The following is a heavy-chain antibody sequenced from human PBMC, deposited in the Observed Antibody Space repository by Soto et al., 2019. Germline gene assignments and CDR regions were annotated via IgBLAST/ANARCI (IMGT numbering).Heavy chain of an antibody. CDR2: ISGSGGST. J-gene: IGHJ4*02. V-gene: IGHV3-23*01. D-gene: IGHD6-13*01. CDR1: GFTFSSYA. Sequence: GGSLRLSCAASGFTFSSYAMSWVRQAPGKGLKWVSAISGSGGSTYYADSVKGRFTISRDNSKNTLYLQMNSLRAEDTAVYYFAKDPSPYSSSWYDYYFDYWGQGTLVTVSS. CDR3: AKDPSPYSSSWYDYYFDY.